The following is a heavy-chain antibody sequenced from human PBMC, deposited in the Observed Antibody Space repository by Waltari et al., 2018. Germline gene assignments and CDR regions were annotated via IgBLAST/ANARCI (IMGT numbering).Heavy chain of an antibody. CDR1: GVTFSSYG. CDR3: ARRGGTVNVAVGGIHGGY. V-gene: IGHV3-23*01. Sequence: EVQLLEPGGVLIQPGGSLRLSCAASGVTFSSYGIYWVRQVTGKGLEWVSSIRISGGSQYYPDSVKCRFTMPRNNSTNRVYLQMNILRVEDTAAYYCARRGGTVNVAVGGIHGGYWGPGTVVTVSS. CDR2: IRISGGSQ. D-gene: IGHD1-26*01. J-gene: IGHJ4*02.